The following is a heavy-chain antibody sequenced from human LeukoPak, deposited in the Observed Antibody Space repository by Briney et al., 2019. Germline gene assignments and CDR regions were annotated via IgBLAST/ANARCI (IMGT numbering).Heavy chain of an antibody. V-gene: IGHV1-69*04. Sequence: SVKVSCKASGGTFSSYAISWVRQAPGQGLEWMGRIIPILGIANYAQKFQGRVTITADKSTSTAYMELSSLRSDDTAVYYCARVRLHDAFDIWGQGTMVTVSS. CDR2: IIPILGIA. CDR1: GGTFSSYA. J-gene: IGHJ3*02. CDR3: ARVRLHDAFDI. D-gene: IGHD2-21*02.